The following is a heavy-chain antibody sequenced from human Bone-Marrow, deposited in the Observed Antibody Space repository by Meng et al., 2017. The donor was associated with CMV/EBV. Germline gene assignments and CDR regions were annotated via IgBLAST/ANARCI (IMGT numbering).Heavy chain of an antibody. D-gene: IGHD3-10*01. V-gene: IGHV4-59*01. Sequence: GSLRLSCTVSGGSISSYYWSWIRQPPGKGLEWIGYIYYSGSTNYNPSLKSRVTISVDASKNQFSLKLSSVTAADTAVYYCARAGSAMVRGGKGAIFYYYGMDVWGQGTTVTVSS. CDR1: GGSISSYY. CDR2: IYYSGST. J-gene: IGHJ6*02. CDR3: ARAGSAMVRGGKGAIFYYYGMDV.